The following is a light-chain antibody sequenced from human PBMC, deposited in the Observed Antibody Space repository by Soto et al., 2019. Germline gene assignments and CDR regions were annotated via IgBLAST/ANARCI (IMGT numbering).Light chain of an antibody. CDR2: WAS. J-gene: IGKJ4*01. CDR3: QQYYSTPLLT. CDR1: QXVLNSSNNKNN. V-gene: IGKV4-1*01. Sequence: EIVMTHSPDALALSLAQRSPINXXSSQXVLNSSNNKNNLASYQQKPGQNPKMXXNWASTRESGVPDRCSGSGSGTDVALTIISLQAEDVAVYYYQQYYSTPLLTFGGGTKVEIK.